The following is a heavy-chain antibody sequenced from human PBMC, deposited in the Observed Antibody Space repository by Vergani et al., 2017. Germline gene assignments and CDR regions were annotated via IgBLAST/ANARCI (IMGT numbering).Heavy chain of an antibody. CDR2: IRNNGYGVST. CDR1: GFTSGDYA. J-gene: IGHJ4*02. Sequence: VQLVESGGGLVPPGRSLRLSCAASGFTSGDYAMTWVRQAPGKGLEWVAFIRNNGYGVSTEYAASGKGRFTISRDDSKRLAYLQLSGLKTEDTAVYFCSRGRGYSFGYSDYWGQGTLVTVSS. CDR3: SRGRGYSFGYSDY. V-gene: IGHV3-49*04. D-gene: IGHD5-18*01.